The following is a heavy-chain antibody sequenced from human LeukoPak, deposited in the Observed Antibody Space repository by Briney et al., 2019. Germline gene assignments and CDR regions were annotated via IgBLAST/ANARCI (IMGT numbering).Heavy chain of an antibody. V-gene: IGHV1-2*02. CDR2: INPNSGGT. CDR1: GYTFTGYY. Sequence: ASVKVSCKASGYTFTGYYMHWVRQAPGQGLEWMGWINPNSGGTNYAQKFQGRVTMTRDTSISTAYMEQSRLRSDDTAVYYCAKGYSSSWPHYYFDYWGQGTLVTVSS. CDR3: AKGYSSSWPHYYFDY. J-gene: IGHJ4*02. D-gene: IGHD6-13*01.